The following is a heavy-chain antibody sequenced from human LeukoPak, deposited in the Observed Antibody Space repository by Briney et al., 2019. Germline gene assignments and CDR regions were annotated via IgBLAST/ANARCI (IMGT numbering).Heavy chain of an antibody. CDR2: IYYSGST. CDR3: ARRPVYGDYYFDY. D-gene: IGHD4-17*01. Sequence: PSETLSLTCTVSGGSISSSSYYWGWIRQPPGKGLEWIGSIYYSGSTYYNPSLKSRVTISVDTSKNQFSLKLSSVTAADTAVYYCARRPVYGDYYFDYWGQGTLVTVSS. V-gene: IGHV4-39*01. CDR1: GGSISSSSYY. J-gene: IGHJ4*02.